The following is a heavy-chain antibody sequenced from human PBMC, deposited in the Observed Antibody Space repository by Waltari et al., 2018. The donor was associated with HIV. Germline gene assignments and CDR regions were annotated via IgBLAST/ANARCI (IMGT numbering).Heavy chain of an antibody. D-gene: IGHD5-12*01. CDR2: INHRRNT. J-gene: IGHJ4*02. CDR3: ARRALWLRPVYYFDY. CDR1: GEPFDGYY. Sequence: QVQLQQWGAGLLKPSETLSLTCAVYGEPFDGYYWSWIRQPPGKRLEWMGEINHRRNTNYNPSLKSRLTMSVDASKNQFSLNPNSVTAADTGVYYCARRALWLRPVYYFDYWGQGALVTVSS. V-gene: IGHV4-34*01.